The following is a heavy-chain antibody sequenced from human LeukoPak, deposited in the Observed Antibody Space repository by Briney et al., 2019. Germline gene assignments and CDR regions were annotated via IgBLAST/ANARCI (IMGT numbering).Heavy chain of an antibody. CDR1: GFTVSSNY. D-gene: IGHD2-8*01. J-gene: IGHJ4*02. CDR2: IYSGGST. V-gene: IGHV3-66*02. CDR3: ARGKYCTNSVCSTFDY. Sequence: GGSLRLSCAASGFTVSSNYMSWVRQAPGKGLEWVSVIYSGGSTYYAASVKGRFTISRDNSKNTLYLQMNSLRAEDTAVYYCARGKYCTNSVCSTFDYWGQGTLVTVSS.